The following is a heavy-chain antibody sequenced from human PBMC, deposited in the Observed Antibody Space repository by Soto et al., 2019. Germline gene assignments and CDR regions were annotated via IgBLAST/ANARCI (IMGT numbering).Heavy chain of an antibody. J-gene: IGHJ4*02. D-gene: IGHD1-26*01. CDR3: TTGWELLGRDY. CDR1: GFTFSNAW. V-gene: IGHV3-15*01. CDR2: IKSKTDGGTT. Sequence: EVQLVESGGGLVKPGGSLRLSCAASGFTFSNAWMSWVRQASGKGLEWVGRIKSKTDGGTTDYAAPVKGRFTISRDDSKNTLYLQMNSLKTEDTAVYYCTTGWELLGRDYWGQGTLVTVSS.